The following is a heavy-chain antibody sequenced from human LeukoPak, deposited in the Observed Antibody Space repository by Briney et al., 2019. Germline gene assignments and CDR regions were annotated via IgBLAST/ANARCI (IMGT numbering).Heavy chain of an antibody. CDR2: INPNSGGT. J-gene: IGHJ4*02. CDR1: GYTFTGYY. Sequence: ASVKVSCKASGYTFTGYYRHWVRQAPGQGPEWMGWINPNSGGTNYAQNFQGRVTMTRDTSISTAYMELSSLISDDTAVYYCATLTSSVVEDYWGQGTLVTVSS. V-gene: IGHV1-2*02. CDR3: ATLTSSVVEDY. D-gene: IGHD6-19*01.